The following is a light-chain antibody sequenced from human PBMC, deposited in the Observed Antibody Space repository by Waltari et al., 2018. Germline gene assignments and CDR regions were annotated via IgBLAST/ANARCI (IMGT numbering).Light chain of an antibody. CDR2: SAS. Sequence: DIVMTQSPDSLAVSLGERATIHCKSSHNILYSSNNKNYLAWFQQKPGQPPKLLIYSASTRESGVPERFSGSGSGTDFTLTINSLQAEDVAVYYCQQYYSAPITFGQGTRLEIK. CDR3: QQYYSAPIT. V-gene: IGKV4-1*01. CDR1: HNILYSSNNKNY. J-gene: IGKJ5*01.